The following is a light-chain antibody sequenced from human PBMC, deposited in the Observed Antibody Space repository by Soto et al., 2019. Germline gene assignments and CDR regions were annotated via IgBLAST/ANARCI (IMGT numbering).Light chain of an antibody. Sequence: DIQLTQSPSSLSASVGDRVTITCRASQTISTYLNWYQQKPGKAPKLLIYAASSLQSGVPARFSGSGSGTDFTLTISSLQPEDFAVYYCQQSRVSPHTFGQGTKLEIK. CDR1: QTISTY. J-gene: IGKJ2*01. V-gene: IGKV1-39*01. CDR3: QQSRVSPHT. CDR2: AAS.